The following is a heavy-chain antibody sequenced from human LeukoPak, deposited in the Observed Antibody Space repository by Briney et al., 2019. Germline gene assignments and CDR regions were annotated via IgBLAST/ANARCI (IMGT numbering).Heavy chain of an antibody. D-gene: IGHD6-19*01. CDR3: ARDRVGSGWPRRWYFEF. CDR1: GYTFTGYY. CDR2: INPNTGAT. Sequence: ASVKVSCKPSGYTFTGYYLHWMRQAPGQALEWMGWINPNTGATIYAQKFEGRVTLSRDTSIITAYMELTSLRSDDTAVYYCARDRVGSGWPRRWYFEFWGQGTLVTVSS. J-gene: IGHJ4*02. V-gene: IGHV1-2*02.